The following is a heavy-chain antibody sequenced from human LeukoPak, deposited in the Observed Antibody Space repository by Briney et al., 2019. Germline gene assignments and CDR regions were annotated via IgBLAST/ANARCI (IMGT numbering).Heavy chain of an antibody. J-gene: IGHJ4*02. V-gene: IGHV4-59*11. Sequence: PSETPSLTCNVSGGSISSHYWSWIRQPPGKELEWIGYIYYSGSTNYNPSLKSRVTISVDTSKNQFSLKLSSVTAADTAVYYCASDPYGGDYFDYWGQGTLVTVSS. D-gene: IGHD4-23*01. CDR1: GGSISSHY. CDR2: IYYSGST. CDR3: ASDPYGGDYFDY.